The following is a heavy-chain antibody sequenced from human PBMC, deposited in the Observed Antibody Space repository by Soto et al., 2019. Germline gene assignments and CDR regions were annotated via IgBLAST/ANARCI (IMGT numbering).Heavy chain of an antibody. CDR2: ISFDGSNK. CDR1: GFTFSSYA. Sequence: QVQLVESGGGVVQPGRSLRLSCAASGFTFSSYAMHWVRQAPGKGLEWVAVISFDGSNKYYADSVKDRFTISRDNSKNTLYVQMNSLRAEDTAVYYCGRDRRFGTGHNLGFDAWGQGTLVTVSS. V-gene: IGHV3-30-3*01. J-gene: IGHJ5*02. D-gene: IGHD3-10*01. CDR3: GRDRRFGTGHNLGFDA.